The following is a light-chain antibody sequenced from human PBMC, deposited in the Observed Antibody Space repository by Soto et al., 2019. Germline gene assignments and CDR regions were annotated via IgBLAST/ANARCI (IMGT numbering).Light chain of an antibody. V-gene: IGKV3-20*01. CDR2: GTS. Sequence: EIVLTQSPGTLSLPPGERATLSCRASQSVNSRYLAWYQQKPGQAPNLLIYGTSSRATGIPDRFSGSGSGTDFTLTISRLEPEDFAVYYCQQYVSSPLTFGGGTKVEIK. CDR3: QQYVSSPLT. CDR1: QSVNSRY. J-gene: IGKJ4*01.